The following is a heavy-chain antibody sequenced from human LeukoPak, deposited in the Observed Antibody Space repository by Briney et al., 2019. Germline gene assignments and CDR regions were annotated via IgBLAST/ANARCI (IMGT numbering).Heavy chain of an antibody. Sequence: ASVKVSCKASGYTFTNYGISWVRQAPGQGLEWMGWISAYNGNTDYAQNLQGRVTMTTDTLTSTAYMELRSLRSDDTAAYYCARTSHESVLYWSDPWGQGTLVNVSS. J-gene: IGHJ5*02. CDR2: ISAYNGNT. D-gene: IGHD3-16*01. CDR3: ARTSHESVLYWSDP. V-gene: IGHV1-18*01. CDR1: GYTFTNYG.